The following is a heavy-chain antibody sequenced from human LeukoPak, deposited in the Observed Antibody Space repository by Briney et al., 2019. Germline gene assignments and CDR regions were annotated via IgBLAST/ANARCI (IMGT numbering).Heavy chain of an antibody. CDR3: ARRGRGEQQLVWVFDY. CDR1: GGSISSYY. Sequence: SETLSLTCTVSGGSISSYYRSWIRQPPGKGLEWIGYIYYSGSTNYNPSLKSRVTISVDTSKNQFSLKLSSVTAADTAVYYCARRGRGEQQLVWVFDYWGQGTLVTVSS. V-gene: IGHV4-59*08. CDR2: IYYSGST. J-gene: IGHJ4*02. D-gene: IGHD6-13*01.